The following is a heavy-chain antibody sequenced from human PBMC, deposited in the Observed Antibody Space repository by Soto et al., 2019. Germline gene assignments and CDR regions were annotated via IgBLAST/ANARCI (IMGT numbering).Heavy chain of an antibody. Sequence: PSETLSLTCTVSGGSISSGDYYWSWIRQPPGKGLEWIGYIYYSGSTYYNPSLKSRVTISVDTSKNQFSLKLSSVTAADTAVYYCARVLFEGIAARPEANYYFDYWGQGTLVTVS. J-gene: IGHJ4*02. V-gene: IGHV4-30-4*01. CDR3: ARVLFEGIAARPEANYYFDY. CDR1: GGSISSGDYY. CDR2: IYYSGST. D-gene: IGHD6-6*01.